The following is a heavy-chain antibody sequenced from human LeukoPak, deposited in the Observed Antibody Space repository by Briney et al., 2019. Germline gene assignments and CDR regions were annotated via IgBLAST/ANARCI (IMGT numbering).Heavy chain of an antibody. CDR3: ARDPFHSGYDGSYFDY. J-gene: IGHJ4*02. CDR1: GGSVSSGSYY. V-gene: IGHV4-61*01. Sequence: PSETLSLTCTVSGGSVSSGSYYWSWIRQPPGKGLEGIGYIYYSGSTNYNPSLKSRVTISVDTSKNQFSLKLSSVTAADTAVYYCARDPFHSGYDGSYFDYWGQGTLVTVSS. D-gene: IGHD5-12*01. CDR2: IYYSGST.